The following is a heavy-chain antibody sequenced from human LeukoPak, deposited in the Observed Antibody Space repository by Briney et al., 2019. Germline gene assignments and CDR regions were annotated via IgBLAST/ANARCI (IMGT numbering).Heavy chain of an antibody. Sequence: SETLSLTCTVSGGSISSSSYYWGWIRQPPGKGLEWIGSIYYSESTYYNPSLKSRVTISVDTSKNQFSLKLSSVTAADTAVYYCASRGPYYDFWSGYYYFDYWGQGTLVTVSS. CDR3: ASRGPYYDFWSGYYYFDY. D-gene: IGHD3-3*01. J-gene: IGHJ4*02. CDR1: GGSISSSSYY. CDR2: IYYSEST. V-gene: IGHV4-39*07.